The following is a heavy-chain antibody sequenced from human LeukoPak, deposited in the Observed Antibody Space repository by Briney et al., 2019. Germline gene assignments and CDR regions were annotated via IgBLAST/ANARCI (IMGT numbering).Heavy chain of an antibody. V-gene: IGHV4-39*01. Sequence: PSETLSLTCTVSGGSISSSSYYWGWIRQPPGKGLEWIGSIYYSGSTYYNPSLKSRVTISVDTSKNQFSLKLSSVTAADTAVYYCARHRSSGRYYQPVGHFDYWGQGTLVTVSS. CDR3: ARHRSSGRYYQPVGHFDY. D-gene: IGHD6-19*01. CDR1: GGSISSSSYY. CDR2: IYYSGST. J-gene: IGHJ4*02.